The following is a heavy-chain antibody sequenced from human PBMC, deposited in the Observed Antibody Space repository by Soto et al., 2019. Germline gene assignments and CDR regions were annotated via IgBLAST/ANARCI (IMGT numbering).Heavy chain of an antibody. J-gene: IGHJ6*02. V-gene: IGHV3-30-3*01. Sequence: GGSLRLSCAASGFTFSSYAMHWVRQAPGKGLEWVAVISYDGSNKYYADSVKGRFTISRDNSKNTLYLQMNSLRAEDTAVYYCASLYSSGWYYYGMDVWGQGTTVTGSS. CDR2: ISYDGSNK. CDR3: ASLYSSGWYYYGMDV. CDR1: GFTFSSYA. D-gene: IGHD6-19*01.